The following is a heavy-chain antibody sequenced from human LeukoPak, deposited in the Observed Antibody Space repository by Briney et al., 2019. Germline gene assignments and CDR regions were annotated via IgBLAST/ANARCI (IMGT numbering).Heavy chain of an antibody. Sequence: GGSLRLSCAASGFSFSDFYMSWIRQAPGKGLEWVSYIGNSGSPIYYADSVKGRFTISRDNAKNSLYLQMNSLRAEDTAVYYCARDPEYSYDYYFDYWGQGTLVTVSS. CDR3: ARDPEYSYDYYFDY. D-gene: IGHD5-18*01. CDR2: IGNSGSPI. CDR1: GFSFSDFY. J-gene: IGHJ4*02. V-gene: IGHV3-11*04.